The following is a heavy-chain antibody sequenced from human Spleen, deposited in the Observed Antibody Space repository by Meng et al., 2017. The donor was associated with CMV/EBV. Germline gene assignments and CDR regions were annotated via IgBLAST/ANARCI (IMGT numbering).Heavy chain of an antibody. Sequence: ETLSLTCAASGFTFSSYWMSWVRQAPGKGLEWVANIKQDGSEKYYVDSVKGRFTISRDNAKNSLYLQMNSLRAEDTAVYYCARDYYGSGSYSFGYWGQGTLVTVSS. V-gene: IGHV3-7*01. CDR1: GFTFSSYW. CDR2: IKQDGSEK. D-gene: IGHD3-10*01. CDR3: ARDYYGSGSYSFGY. J-gene: IGHJ4*02.